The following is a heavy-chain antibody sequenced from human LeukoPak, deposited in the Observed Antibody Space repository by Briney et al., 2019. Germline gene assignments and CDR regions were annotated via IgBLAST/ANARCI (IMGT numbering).Heavy chain of an antibody. CDR2: MNPNSGKT. CDR1: GYTFTSYE. Sequence: GASVRVSCKASGYTFTSYEINWVRQATGQGLEWMGWMNPNSGKTDYAQKFQGRVTMTRNTSISTAYMELSSLRSDDTAVYYCARDSSGYYAFDDWGQGTLVTVSS. CDR3: ARDSSGYYAFDD. D-gene: IGHD3-22*01. J-gene: IGHJ4*02. V-gene: IGHV1-8*02.